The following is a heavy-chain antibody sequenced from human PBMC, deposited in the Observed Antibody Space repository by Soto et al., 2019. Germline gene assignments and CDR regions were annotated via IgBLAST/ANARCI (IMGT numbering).Heavy chain of an antibody. V-gene: IGHV4-34*01. Sequence: QVQLQQWGAGLLKPSETLSLTCAVYGGSFSGYYWSWIRQPPGKGLEWIGEINHSGSTNYNPSLKSRVTISVDTSKNQFSLKLSSVTAADTAVYYCARGGKILWFGARVSYYYGMDVWGQGTTVTVSS. CDR2: INHSGST. CDR1: GGSFSGYY. J-gene: IGHJ6*02. D-gene: IGHD3-10*01. CDR3: ARGGKILWFGARVSYYYGMDV.